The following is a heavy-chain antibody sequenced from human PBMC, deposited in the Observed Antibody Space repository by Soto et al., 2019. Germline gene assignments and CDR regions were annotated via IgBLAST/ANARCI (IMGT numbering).Heavy chain of an antibody. CDR3: ATAYYDSRGFQDR. J-gene: IGHJ5*02. D-gene: IGHD3-22*01. CDR1: GFTFSNYV. CDR2: IIGSVVGS. V-gene: IGHV3-23*01. Sequence: GSLRLSCDTSGFTFSNYVMTWVRQAPGRGLEWVSCIIGSVVGSSYADSVKGRFTISIDYSEKTLYLQMNCLRSDDTATYFCATAYYDSRGFQDRWGQGTLVTVSS.